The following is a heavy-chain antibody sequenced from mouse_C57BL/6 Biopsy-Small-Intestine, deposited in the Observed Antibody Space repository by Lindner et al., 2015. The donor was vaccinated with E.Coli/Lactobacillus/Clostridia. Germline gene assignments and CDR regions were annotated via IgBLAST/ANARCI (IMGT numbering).Heavy chain of an antibody. Sequence: VQLQESGPELVKPGASVKISCKASGYAFSSSWMNWVKQRPGKGLEWIGRIYPGEGNTNYNEKFKGKATLTVDQSSSTAYMQLNSLTSEDSAVHYCAVGYIPYYAMDYWGQGTSVTVSS. CDR3: AVGYIPYYAMDY. CDR2: IYPGEGNT. V-gene: IGHV1-82*01. D-gene: IGHD2-2*01. J-gene: IGHJ4*01. CDR1: GYAFSSSW.